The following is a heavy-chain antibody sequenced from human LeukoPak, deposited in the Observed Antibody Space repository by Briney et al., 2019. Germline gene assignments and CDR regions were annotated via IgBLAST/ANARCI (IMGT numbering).Heavy chain of an antibody. D-gene: IGHD2-15*01. Sequence: GGSLRLSCAASGFTFSSYSMNWVRQAPGKGLEWVSSISSSSSYIYYADSVKGRFTISRDNTKNSLYLQMNSLRAEDTAVYYCASPGYCSGGSCLDYWGQGTLVTVSS. CDR1: GFTFSSYS. V-gene: IGHV3-21*01. CDR3: ASPGYCSGGSCLDY. CDR2: ISSSSSYI. J-gene: IGHJ4*02.